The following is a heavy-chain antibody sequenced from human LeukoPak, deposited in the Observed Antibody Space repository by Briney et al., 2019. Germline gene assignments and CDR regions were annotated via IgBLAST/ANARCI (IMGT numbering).Heavy chain of an antibody. V-gene: IGHV1-69*01. Sequence: GSSVKVSCKASGGTFSSYAISWVRQAPGQGLEWMGGIIPIFGTANYAQKFQGRVTITADESTSTAYMELSSLRSEDTAVYYCAIERGKDSSPFYYYYYMDVWGKGTTVTVSS. CDR2: IIPIFGTA. D-gene: IGHD3-22*01. J-gene: IGHJ6*03. CDR1: GGTFSSYA. CDR3: AIERGKDSSPFYYYYYMDV.